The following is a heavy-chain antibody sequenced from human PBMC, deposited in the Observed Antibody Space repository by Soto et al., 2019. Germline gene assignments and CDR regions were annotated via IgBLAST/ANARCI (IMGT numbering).Heavy chain of an antibody. J-gene: IGHJ4*02. CDR2: IYSGGST. CDR1: GFTVSSNF. Sequence: PGGSLRLSCAVSGFTVSSNFMSWVRQAPGKGLEWVSVIYSGGSTYYADSVKGRFAISRDNSKNTLYLQMNSLRAEDTAVYYCSTFPIVAAYTDYWGQGTLVTVSS. D-gene: IGHD6-13*01. CDR3: STFPIVAAYTDY. V-gene: IGHV3-66*01.